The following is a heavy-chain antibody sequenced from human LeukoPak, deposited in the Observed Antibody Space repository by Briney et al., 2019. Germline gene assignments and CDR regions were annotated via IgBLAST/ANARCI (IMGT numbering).Heavy chain of an antibody. CDR3: ARRGSGIHMTKKYTWFDP. D-gene: IGHD2-21*01. Sequence: ASVKVSCKTSGYNFTTYDITCVRQAPGQGLEWMGWISTYNDYTNYAQKLQGRVTMTTDPSTNTAYIELRNLRSDDTAVYFCARRGSGIHMTKKYTWFDPWGQGTLVTVSS. CDR2: ISTYNDYT. V-gene: IGHV1-18*01. J-gene: IGHJ5*02. CDR1: GYNFTTYD.